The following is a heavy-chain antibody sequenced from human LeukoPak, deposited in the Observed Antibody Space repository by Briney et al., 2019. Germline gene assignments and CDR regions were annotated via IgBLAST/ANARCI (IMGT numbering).Heavy chain of an antibody. D-gene: IGHD6-19*01. CDR3: ARDSGYYFDY. J-gene: IGHJ4*02. CDR2: ISYDGSNK. CDR1: GFTFSSYA. Sequence: GGSLRLSCAASGFTFSSYAMHWVRQAPGKGLEWVAVISYDGSNKYYADSVKGRFTISRGNSKNTLYLQMNSLRAEDTAVYYCARDSGYYFDYWGQGTLVTVSS. V-gene: IGHV3-30*04.